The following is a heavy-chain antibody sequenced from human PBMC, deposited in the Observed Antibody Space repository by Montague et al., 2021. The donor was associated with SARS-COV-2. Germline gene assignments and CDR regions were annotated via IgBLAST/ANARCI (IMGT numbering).Heavy chain of an antibody. CDR1: GDSFSSYY. D-gene: IGHD3-9*01. V-gene: IGHV4-34*01. Sequence: SETLSLTCAVSGDSFSSYYCSWIRHPPPPGQDWDWKMNISDSTNSNPSLYLQVTISIATSKNKISLSLNSVTAADTAVYYCARVAYRTLFIASYDGMDVWGQGTTVTVSS. J-gene: IGHJ6*02. CDR3: ARVAYRTLFIASYDGMDV. CDR2: MNISDST.